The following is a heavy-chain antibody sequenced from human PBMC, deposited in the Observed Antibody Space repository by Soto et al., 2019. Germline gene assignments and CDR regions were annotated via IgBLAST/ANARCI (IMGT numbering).Heavy chain of an antibody. CDR3: ARGGPDIVATLEWFDP. CDR1: GGSFSGYY. Sequence: SETLCLTCAGYGGSFSGYYWSGIRQPPGKGLEWIGEINHSGSTNYNPSLKSRVTISVDTSKNQFSLKLSSVTAADTAVYYCARGGPDIVATLEWFDPWGQGTQVT. D-gene: IGHD5-12*01. V-gene: IGHV4-34*01. CDR2: INHSGST. J-gene: IGHJ5*02.